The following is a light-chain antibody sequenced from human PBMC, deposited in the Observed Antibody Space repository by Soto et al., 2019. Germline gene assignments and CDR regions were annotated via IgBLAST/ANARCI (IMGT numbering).Light chain of an antibody. Sequence: QSVLTQPPSVSGSPGQSVTISCTGTSTDFVSYNRVSWYQQPPGTAPKLIIYEASNRPSGVSNRFSGSKSGNTASLTISGLQAEDEADYYCSSYTSSSTLVFGGGTKVTVL. V-gene: IGLV2-18*02. CDR1: STDFVSYNR. CDR3: SSYTSSSTLV. J-gene: IGLJ3*02. CDR2: EAS.